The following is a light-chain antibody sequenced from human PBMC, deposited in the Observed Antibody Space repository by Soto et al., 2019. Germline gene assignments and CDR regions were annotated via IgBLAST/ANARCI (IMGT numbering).Light chain of an antibody. Sequence: EIVLTQSPGTLSLSPGERATLSCSASQSVSSNYLAWYQQKPGQAPRLLIYGASSRATGIPDRFSGSGSATDFTLTISRLEPEDFAVYYCQQYAASPRTFGQGTKVDIK. V-gene: IGKV3-20*01. CDR2: GAS. CDR3: QQYAASPRT. CDR1: QSVSSNY. J-gene: IGKJ1*01.